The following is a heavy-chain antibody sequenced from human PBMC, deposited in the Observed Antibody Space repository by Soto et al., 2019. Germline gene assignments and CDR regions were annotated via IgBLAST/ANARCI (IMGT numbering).Heavy chain of an antibody. CDR1: GYTFTSYG. CDR3: ARDLRWELLSYYYYGMDV. J-gene: IGHJ6*02. D-gene: IGHD1-26*01. V-gene: IGHV1-18*01. CDR2: ISAYNGNT. Sequence: EASVKVSCKASGYTFTSYGISWVRQAPGQGLEWMGWISAYNGNTNYAQMLQGRVTMTTDTSTSTAYMELRSLRSDDTAVYYCARDLRWELLSYYYYGMDVWGQGTTVTVSS.